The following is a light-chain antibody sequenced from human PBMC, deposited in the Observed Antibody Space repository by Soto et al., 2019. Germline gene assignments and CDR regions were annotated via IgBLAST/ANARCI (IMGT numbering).Light chain of an antibody. CDR1: QSVSSSY. J-gene: IGKJ3*01. CDR2: GAS. CDR3: QQYGSSRFT. Sequence: EIVLTQSPGTLSLSPGERATLSCRASQSVSSSYLAWYQQKPGQAPRLLIYGASSRATGIPDRFSGRGSGTDFTLTISRLEPEDFAVYYCQQYGSSRFTFGPGTKVDIK. V-gene: IGKV3-20*01.